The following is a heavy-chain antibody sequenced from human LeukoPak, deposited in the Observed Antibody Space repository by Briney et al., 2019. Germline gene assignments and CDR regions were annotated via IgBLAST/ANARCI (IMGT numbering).Heavy chain of an antibody. D-gene: IGHD6-13*01. CDR1: GFTFSGSW. CDR2: IKQDGSEK. CDR3: ARTGTSSSWAHFDY. J-gene: IGHJ4*02. V-gene: IGHV3-7*03. Sequence: GGSLRLSCAASGFTFSGSWMTWVRQAPGKGLEWVANIKQDGSEKYYVDSVKGRFTISRDNAKNSLYLQMNSLGAEDTAVYYCARTGTSSSWAHFDYWGQGTLVTVSS.